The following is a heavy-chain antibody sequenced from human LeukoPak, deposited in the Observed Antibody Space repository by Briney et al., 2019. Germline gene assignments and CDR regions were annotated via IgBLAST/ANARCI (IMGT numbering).Heavy chain of an antibody. CDR2: IYYSGST. Sequence: PSETLSLTCTVSGGSISSSSYYWGWIRQPPGKGLEWIGSIYYSGSTYYNPSLKSRVTISVDTSKNQFSLRLSSVTAADTAVYYCATLLTTVTTPPYNWFDPWGQGTLVTVSS. CDR3: ATLLTTVTTPPYNWFDP. J-gene: IGHJ5*02. CDR1: GGSISSSSYY. D-gene: IGHD4-17*01. V-gene: IGHV4-39*01.